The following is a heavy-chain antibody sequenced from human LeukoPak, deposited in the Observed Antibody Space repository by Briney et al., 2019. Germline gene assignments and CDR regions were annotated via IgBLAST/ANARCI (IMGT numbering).Heavy chain of an antibody. V-gene: IGHV1-2*02. D-gene: IGHD2-15*01. Sequence: GASVKVSCKASGYTFTSYGISWVRQAPGQGLEWMGWINPNSGGTNYAQKFQGRVTMTRDTSISTAYMELSRLRSDDTAVYYCARGVVMVVAATGGWFDPWGQGTLVTVSS. CDR1: GYTFTSYG. CDR2: INPNSGGT. CDR3: ARGVVMVVAATGGWFDP. J-gene: IGHJ5*02.